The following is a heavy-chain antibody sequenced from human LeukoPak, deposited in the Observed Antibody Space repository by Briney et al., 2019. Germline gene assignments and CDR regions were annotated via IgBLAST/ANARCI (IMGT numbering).Heavy chain of an antibody. J-gene: IGHJ4*02. V-gene: IGHV3-23*01. CDR3: AKAVAPPQQWLWGMFDY. Sequence: PSETLSLTCIVSGGSINNYYWSWVRQAPGKGLEWVSAISGSGGSTYYADSVKGRFTISRDNSKNTLYLQMNSLRAEDTAVYYCAKAVAPPQQWLWGMFDYWGQGTLVTVSS. CDR2: ISGSGGST. CDR1: GGSINNYY. D-gene: IGHD6-19*01.